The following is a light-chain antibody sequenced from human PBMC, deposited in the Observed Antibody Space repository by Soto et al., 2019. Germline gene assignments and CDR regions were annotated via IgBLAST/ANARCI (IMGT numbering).Light chain of an antibody. J-gene: IGLJ2*01. V-gene: IGLV2-14*01. CDR3: SSYTSSSTVV. CDR2: EVS. Sequence: QAALAQPASVSGSPGQSITISCTGTSSDVGGYNYVSWYQQHPGKAPKLMIYEVSNRPSGVSNRFSGSKSGNTASLTISGLQAEDEADYYCSSYTSSSTVVFXGGTQMTVL. CDR1: SSDVGGYNY.